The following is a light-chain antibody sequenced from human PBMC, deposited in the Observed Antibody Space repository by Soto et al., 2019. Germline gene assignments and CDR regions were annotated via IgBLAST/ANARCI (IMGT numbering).Light chain of an antibody. CDR3: AAWDDSLNAVV. V-gene: IGLV1-44*01. J-gene: IGLJ2*01. Sequence: QSVLTQPPSACGTPGQRVTISCSGSSSNIGSNTVNWYQQLPGTAPKLLIHSNNQRPSGVPDRFSGSKSGTSASLAISGLQSEDEADYYCAAWDDSLNAVVFGGGTKLTVL. CDR2: SNN. CDR1: SSNIGSNT.